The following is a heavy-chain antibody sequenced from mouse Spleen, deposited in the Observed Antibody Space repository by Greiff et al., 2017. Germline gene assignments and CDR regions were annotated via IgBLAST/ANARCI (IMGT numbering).Heavy chain of an antibody. CDR3: ALTGTYWYFDV. CDR2: IYPGDGDT. V-gene: IGHV1-82*01. D-gene: IGHD4-1*01. Sequence: VQLQQSGPELVKPGASVKISCKASGYAFSSSWVNWVKQRPGKGLEWIGRIYPGDGDTNYNGKFKGKATLTADKSSSTAYMQLSSLTSEDSAVYFCALTGTYWYFDVWGAGTTVTVSS. J-gene: IGHJ1*01. CDR1: GYAFSSSW.